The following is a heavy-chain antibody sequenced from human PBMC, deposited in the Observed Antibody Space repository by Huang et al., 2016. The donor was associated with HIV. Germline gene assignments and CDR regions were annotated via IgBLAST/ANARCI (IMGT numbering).Heavy chain of an antibody. CDR2: LNPKSGGT. CDR3: AREVVSATGYYYYGMDV. D-gene: IGHD2-15*01. J-gene: IGHJ6*02. CDR1: GYTFTGYY. Sequence: QVQLVQSGAEVKKPGASVKVSCKASGYTFTGYYMHWVRQAPGQGLEWMGRLNPKSGGTNYAQKFQGRVTMTRDTSISTAYMELSRLRSDDTAVYYCAREVVSATGYYYYGMDVWGQGTTVTVSS. V-gene: IGHV1-2*02.